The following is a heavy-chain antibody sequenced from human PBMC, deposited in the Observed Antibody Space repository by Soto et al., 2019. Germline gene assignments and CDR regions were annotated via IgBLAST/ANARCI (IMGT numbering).Heavy chain of an antibody. V-gene: IGHV1-18*01. Sequence: ASVKVSCKASGYTFTSYGISWVRQAPGQGLEWMGWISAYNGNTNYAQKLQGRVTMTTDTSTSTAYMELRSLRSDDTAVYYCARDGFADTAMAPYYYYGMDVWGHGTTVTVSS. J-gene: IGHJ6*02. CDR2: ISAYNGNT. CDR1: GYTFTSYG. CDR3: ARDGFADTAMAPYYYYGMDV. D-gene: IGHD5-18*01.